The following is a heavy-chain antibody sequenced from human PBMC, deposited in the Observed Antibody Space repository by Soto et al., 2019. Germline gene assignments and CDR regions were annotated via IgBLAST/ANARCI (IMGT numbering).Heavy chain of an antibody. CDR3: AKVQGSYPTPQNWFDP. J-gene: IGHJ5*02. CDR2: ISGSGGST. D-gene: IGHD1-26*01. CDR1: GFTFNSYA. V-gene: IGHV3-23*01. Sequence: EVQLLESGGGLAQPGGSLRLSCAASGFTFNSYALTWVRQGPGKGLEWVSTISGSGGSTYYGDSVKGRFTISRDNSKKTVYLQMNSLRPEDTAIYYCAKVQGSYPTPQNWFDPWGQGTLVTVSS.